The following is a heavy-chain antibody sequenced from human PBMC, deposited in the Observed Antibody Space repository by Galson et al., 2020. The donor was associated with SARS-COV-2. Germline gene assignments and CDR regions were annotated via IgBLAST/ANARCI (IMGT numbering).Heavy chain of an antibody. CDR3: AREWGDTSSSVCDY. J-gene: IGHJ4*02. CDR2: INPRDDLT. CDR1: GYTFTSYY. D-gene: IGHD2-21*01. Sequence: ASVKVSCKTSGYTFTSYYIHWVRQAPAQGLEWVGIINPRDDLTSYAQKFQGRVTMTRDTSTSTVHMELSSLRPDDTAVYYCAREWGDTSSSVCDYWGRGTLVTVAS. V-gene: IGHV1-46*01.